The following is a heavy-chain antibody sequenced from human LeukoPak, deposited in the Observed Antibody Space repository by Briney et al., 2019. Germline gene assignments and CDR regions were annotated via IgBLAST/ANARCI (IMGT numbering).Heavy chain of an antibody. CDR3: ARDLGDITMVRGDADY. V-gene: IGHV3-48*03. J-gene: IGHJ4*02. D-gene: IGHD3-10*01. Sequence: GGSLRLSCAASGLTFSSYEMNWVRQAPGKGLEWVSYISSSGSTIYYADSVKGRFTISRDNAKNSLYLQMNSLRAGDTAVYYCARDLGDITMVRGDADYWGQGTLVTVSS. CDR1: GLTFSSYE. CDR2: ISSSGSTI.